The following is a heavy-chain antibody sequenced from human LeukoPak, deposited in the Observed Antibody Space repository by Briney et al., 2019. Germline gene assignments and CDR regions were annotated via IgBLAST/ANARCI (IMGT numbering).Heavy chain of an antibody. CDR3: ATNYYGSGSYYNWPYYYYMDV. V-gene: IGHV3-74*01. J-gene: IGHJ6*03. Sequence: GGSLRLSCAASGFTFSSYWMHWVRQAPGKGLVWVSRINSDGSSTSYADSVKGRFTISRDNAKNTLYLQMNSLRAEDTAVYYCATNYYGSGSYYNWPYYYYMDVWGKGTTVTISS. CDR2: INSDGSST. D-gene: IGHD3-10*01. CDR1: GFTFSSYW.